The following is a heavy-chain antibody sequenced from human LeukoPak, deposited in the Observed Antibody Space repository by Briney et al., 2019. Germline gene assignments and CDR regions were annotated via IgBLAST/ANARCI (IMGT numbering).Heavy chain of an antibody. CDR3: TRAQGIAAAGNIESYWYFDL. D-gene: IGHD6-13*01. CDR2: IIPIFGTA. CDR1: GGTFSSYA. J-gene: IGHJ2*01. V-gene: IGHV1-69*01. Sequence: GSSVKVSCKASGGTFSSYAISWVRQAPGQGLEWMGGIIPIFGTANYAQKFQGRVTITADESTSTAYMELSSLRSEDTAVYYCTRAQGIAAAGNIESYWYFDLWGRGTLVTVSS.